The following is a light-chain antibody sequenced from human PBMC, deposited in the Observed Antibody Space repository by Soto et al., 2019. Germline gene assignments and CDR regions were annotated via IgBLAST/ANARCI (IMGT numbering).Light chain of an antibody. CDR2: GAS. J-gene: IGKJ2*01. CDR3: HQYGTSPQT. CDR1: QSITNSS. V-gene: IGKV3-20*01. Sequence: EIVLTQSPGTLSLSPGERGTFSCRASQSITNSSLAWYQQKPGQAPRLLIYGASTRATGIPDRFSGSGSGTHFSLIITRLEPEDCAMYYCHQYGTSPQTFGPGTKLEI.